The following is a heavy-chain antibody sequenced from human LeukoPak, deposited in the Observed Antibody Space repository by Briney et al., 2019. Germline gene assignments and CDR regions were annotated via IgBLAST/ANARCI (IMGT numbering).Heavy chain of an antibody. CDR1: GGSISSYY. V-gene: IGHV4-4*07. CDR2: IYTSGST. Sequence: PSETLSLTCTVSGGSISSYYWSWIRQPAGKGLEWIGRIYTSGSTNYNPSLKSRVTMSVDKSKNQFSLKLSSVTAADTAVYYCARDLSGCSGGSCRAAYYYYYMDVWGKGTTVTVSS. J-gene: IGHJ6*03. D-gene: IGHD2-15*01. CDR3: ARDLSGCSGGSCRAAYYYYYMDV.